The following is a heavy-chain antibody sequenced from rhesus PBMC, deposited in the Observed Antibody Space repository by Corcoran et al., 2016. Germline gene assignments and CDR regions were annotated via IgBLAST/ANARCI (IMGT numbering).Heavy chain of an antibody. CDR3: ARRGYYDSGLDV. CDR2: INGNSGST. Sequence: QVQLQESGPGLVKPSETLSLTCAVSGASISSYWWNWIRQPPGRGLEWIGEINGNSGSTNDHPSLKSRVTITKDASKNQVSLKLSSVTAADTAVYYCARRGYYDSGLDVWGPGVLVTVSS. V-gene: IGHV4-80*01. CDR1: GASISSYW. D-gene: IGHD3-28*01. J-gene: IGHJ5-1*01.